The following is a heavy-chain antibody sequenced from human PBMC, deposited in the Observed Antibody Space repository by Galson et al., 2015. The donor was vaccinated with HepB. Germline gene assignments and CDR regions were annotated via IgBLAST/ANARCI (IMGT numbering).Heavy chain of an antibody. V-gene: IGHV3-30-3*01. CDR2: ISYDGSNK. CDR1: GFTFSSYA. Sequence: LRLSCAASGFTFSSYAMHWVRQAPGKGLEWGAVISYDGSNKYYADSVKGRITISRDNSKNTLYLQVNSLRAEDTAVYYCARDRTGMEPNPIAAAGLAVSGQGTTVAVSS. CDR3: ARDRTGMEPNPIAAAGLAV. D-gene: IGHD6-13*01. J-gene: IGHJ6*02.